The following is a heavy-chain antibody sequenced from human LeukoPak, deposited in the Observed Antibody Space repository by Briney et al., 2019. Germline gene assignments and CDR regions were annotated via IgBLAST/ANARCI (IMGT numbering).Heavy chain of an antibody. Sequence: PSEALSLTCAVSGGSISSSNWWSWVRQPPGKGLEWIGEIYHSGSTNYNPSLKSRVTISVDKSKNQFSLKLSSVTAADTAVYYCARKYNWNYGGYFDYWGQGTLVTVSS. D-gene: IGHD1-7*01. J-gene: IGHJ4*02. V-gene: IGHV4-4*02. CDR2: IYHSGST. CDR3: ARKYNWNYGGYFDY. CDR1: GGSISSSNW.